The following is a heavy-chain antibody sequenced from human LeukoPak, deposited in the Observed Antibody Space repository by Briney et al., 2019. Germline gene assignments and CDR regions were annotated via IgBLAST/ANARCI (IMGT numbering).Heavy chain of an antibody. V-gene: IGHV1-2*02. CDR2: INPSNGGK. CDR3: ARGSTAEYFVH. D-gene: IGHD3-10*01. J-gene: IGHJ1*01. CDR1: GYTFSDNH. Sequence: ASVKVSCKASGYTFSDNHVHWVRQAPGQGLEWMGWINPSNGGKNYAQSFQGRVTMTWDTSINTAYVELSRLRSDDTATYYCARGSTAEYFVHWGQGSLVTVSS.